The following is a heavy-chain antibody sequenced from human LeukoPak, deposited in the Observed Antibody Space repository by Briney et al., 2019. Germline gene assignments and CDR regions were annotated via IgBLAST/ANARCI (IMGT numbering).Heavy chain of an antibody. CDR3: ARGPIAAAGTGFDDAFDI. Sequence: GESLEIPCKGSGSSFTSYWIGWVRQMPGKGLEWMGIIYPGDSDTRYSPSFQGQVTISADKSISTAYLQWSSLKASDTAMYCCARGPIAAAGTGFDDAFDIWGQGSMVTVSS. D-gene: IGHD6-13*01. V-gene: IGHV5-51*01. J-gene: IGHJ3*02. CDR1: GSSFTSYW. CDR2: IYPGDSDT.